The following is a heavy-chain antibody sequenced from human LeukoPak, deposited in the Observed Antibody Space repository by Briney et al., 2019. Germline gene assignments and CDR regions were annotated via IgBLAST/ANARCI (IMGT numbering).Heavy chain of an antibody. Sequence: GGSLRLSCAASGFTFSSYAMSWVRQAPGKGLEWVSAISGSGGSTYCADSVKGRFTISRDNSKNTLYLQMNSLRAEDTAVYYCAKDTVLLWFGELLRPFDYWGQGTLVTVSS. CDR1: GFTFSSYA. J-gene: IGHJ4*02. D-gene: IGHD3-10*01. CDR2: ISGSGGST. CDR3: AKDTVLLWFGELLRPFDY. V-gene: IGHV3-23*01.